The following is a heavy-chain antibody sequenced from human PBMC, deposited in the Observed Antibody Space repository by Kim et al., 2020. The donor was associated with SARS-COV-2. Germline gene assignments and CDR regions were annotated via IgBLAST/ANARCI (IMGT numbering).Heavy chain of an antibody. V-gene: IGHV1-2*02. J-gene: IGHJ5*02. D-gene: IGHD7-27*01. Sequence: ASVKVSCKASGYTFTDYFMHWVRQAPGQGLEWMGWINPHSGGTNYAQKFQGRVTMTVDTSISTAYMELSRLRSDDTAVYYCVSGLKQGEQGTWGQGTLVT. CDR2: INPHSGGT. CDR1: GYTFTDYF. CDR3: VSGLKQGEQGT.